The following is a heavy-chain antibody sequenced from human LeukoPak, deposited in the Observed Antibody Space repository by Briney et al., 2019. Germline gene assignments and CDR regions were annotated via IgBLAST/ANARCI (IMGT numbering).Heavy chain of an antibody. Sequence: GASVKVSCKASGGTFSSYAISWVRQAPGQGLEWMGGIIPIFGTANYAQKFQGRVTITTDESTSTAYMELSSLRSGDTAVYYCARNNGDPIAAHSHYYYYYYMDVWGKGTTVTVSS. J-gene: IGHJ6*03. V-gene: IGHV1-69*05. CDR3: ARNNGDPIAAHSHYYYYYYMDV. D-gene: IGHD6-13*01. CDR2: IIPIFGTA. CDR1: GGTFSSYA.